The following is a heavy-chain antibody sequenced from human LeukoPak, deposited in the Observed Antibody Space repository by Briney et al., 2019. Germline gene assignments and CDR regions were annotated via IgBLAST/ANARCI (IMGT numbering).Heavy chain of an antibody. CDR3: ARQYYYDSSGYFDY. CDR2: INPNSGGT. J-gene: IGHJ4*02. CDR1: GYTFTGYY. D-gene: IGHD3-22*01. Sequence: ASVKVSCKASGYTFTGYYMHWVRQAPGQGLEWMGWINPNSGGTNYAQKFQGRVTITADESTSTAYMELSSLRSEDTAVYYCARQYYYDSSGYFDYWGQGTLVTVSS. V-gene: IGHV1-2*02.